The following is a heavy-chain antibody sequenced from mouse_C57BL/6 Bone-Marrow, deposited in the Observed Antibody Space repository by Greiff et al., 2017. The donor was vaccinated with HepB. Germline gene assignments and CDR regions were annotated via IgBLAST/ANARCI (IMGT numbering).Heavy chain of an antibody. CDR1: EYEFPSHD. Sequence: DVMLVESGEGLVQPGESLKLSCESNEYEFPSHDMSWVRKTPEKRLELVAAINSDGGSTYYPDTMERRFIISRDNTKKTLYLQMSSLRSEDTALYYCARHGDYDGVGAMDYWGQGTSVTVSS. J-gene: IGHJ4*01. CDR3: ARHGDYDGVGAMDY. V-gene: IGHV5-2*01. D-gene: IGHD2-4*01. CDR2: INSDGGST.